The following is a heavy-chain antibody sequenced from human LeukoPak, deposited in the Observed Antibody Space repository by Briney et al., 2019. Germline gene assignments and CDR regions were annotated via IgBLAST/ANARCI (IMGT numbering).Heavy chain of an antibody. D-gene: IGHD1-20*01. Sequence: GVSLRLSCAASGFTFSRFWVTWVRQAPGKGLEWVANIKEDGTVKYCVDSLKGRFSISRDNAKESLYLQMNSLRADDTAVYYCAREGYDLGAFDIWGQGTMVTVSS. CDR2: IKEDGTVK. CDR1: GFTFSRFW. J-gene: IGHJ3*02. V-gene: IGHV3-7*03. CDR3: AREGYDLGAFDI.